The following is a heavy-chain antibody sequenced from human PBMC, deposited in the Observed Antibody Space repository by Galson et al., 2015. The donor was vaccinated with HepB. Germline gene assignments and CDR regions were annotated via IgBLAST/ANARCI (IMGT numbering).Heavy chain of an antibody. CDR3: ATASFGELFAGDSRRLDY. Sequence: SVKVSCKVSGYTLTELPMHWVRQAPGKGLEWMGGFDPEDGETIYAQKFQGRVTMTEDTSTDTAYMELSSLRSEDTAVYYCATASFGELFAGDSRRLDYWGQGTLVTVSS. D-gene: IGHD3-10*01. J-gene: IGHJ4*02. CDR2: FDPEDGET. V-gene: IGHV1-24*01. CDR1: GYTLTELP.